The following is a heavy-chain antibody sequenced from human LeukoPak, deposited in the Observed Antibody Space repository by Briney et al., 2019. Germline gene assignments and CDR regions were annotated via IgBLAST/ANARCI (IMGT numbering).Heavy chain of an antibody. CDR1: GFSFGNFV. CDR2: IRFDGINS. Sequence: GGSLRLSCAASGFSFGNFVMYWVRQAPGKGLEWVSFIRFDGINSYYEDSVKGRFTISRDNSKNRLYLQMNSLRREDTAFYYCAKDVSPLRWLRPSPSFDSWGQGTLVTVSS. J-gene: IGHJ4*02. V-gene: IGHV3-30*02. D-gene: IGHD5-12*01. CDR3: AKDVSPLRWLRPSPSFDS.